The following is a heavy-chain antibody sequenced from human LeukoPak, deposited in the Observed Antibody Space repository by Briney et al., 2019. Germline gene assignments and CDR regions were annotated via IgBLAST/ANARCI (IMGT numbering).Heavy chain of an antibody. D-gene: IGHD1-1*01. Sequence: SETLSLTCTVSGGSISSSSYYWGWIRQPPGKGLEWIGSIYYSGSTYYNPSLKSRVTISVDTSKNQFSLKLSSVTAADMAVYYCARRRARYGSETGTIVDYWGQGTLVTVSS. CDR2: IYYSGST. V-gene: IGHV4-39*01. CDR1: GGSISSSSYY. CDR3: ARRRARYGSETGTIVDY. J-gene: IGHJ4*02.